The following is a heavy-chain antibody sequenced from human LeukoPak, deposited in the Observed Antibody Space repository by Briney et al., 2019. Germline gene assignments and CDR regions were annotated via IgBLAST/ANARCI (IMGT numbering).Heavy chain of an antibody. CDR2: IWYDGSNK. Sequence: GGSLRLSCGASGFSFSSYGMHWVRQAPGKGLEWVAVIWYDGSNKYYADSVKGRFTISRDNSKNTLYLQMNSLRAEDTAVYYCARDSGWYDYWGQGTLVTVSS. J-gene: IGHJ4*02. V-gene: IGHV3-33*08. CDR1: GFSFSSYG. CDR3: ARDSGWYDY. D-gene: IGHD6-19*01.